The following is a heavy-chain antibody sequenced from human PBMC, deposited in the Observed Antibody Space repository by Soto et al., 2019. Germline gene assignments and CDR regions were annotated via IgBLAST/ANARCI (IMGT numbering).Heavy chain of an antibody. J-gene: IGHJ4*02. D-gene: IGHD6-13*01. CDR1: GGTFNNYP. Sequence: QVQLVQSGAEVKKPGSSVKVSCKASGGTFNNYPVTWLRQAPVQGLEWMGGIIPKSGAVNNAQKFQGRVTITADEATSTAYMEMRSLRSEDTAVYYCASSYGTSWYGDYWGQGSLVTVSS. V-gene: IGHV1-69*01. CDR3: ASSYGTSWYGDY. CDR2: IIPKSGAV.